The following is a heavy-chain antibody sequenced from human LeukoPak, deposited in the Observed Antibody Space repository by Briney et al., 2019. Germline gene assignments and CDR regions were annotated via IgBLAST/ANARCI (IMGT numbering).Heavy chain of an antibody. D-gene: IGHD1-14*01. CDR3: GKGTPPPVY. Sequence: GGSLRLSCVASGFTFSAYAVGWVRRAPGMGLEWVSSISVSGSQTDYADSVKGRFTISRDNFKNTFYLQMNSLRAEDTAVYYCGKGTPPPVYWGPGTLVTVSS. J-gene: IGHJ4*02. CDR1: GFTFSAYA. V-gene: IGHV3-23*01. CDR2: ISVSGSQT.